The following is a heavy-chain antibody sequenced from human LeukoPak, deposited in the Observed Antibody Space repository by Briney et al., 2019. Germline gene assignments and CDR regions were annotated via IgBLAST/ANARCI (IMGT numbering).Heavy chain of an antibody. CDR1: GGSISSSQDY. CDR2: VYYSGGT. D-gene: IGHD3-22*01. CDR3: ARSNYHGSRGIIDH. J-gene: IGHJ4*02. V-gene: IGHV4-39*01. Sequence: PSETLSLTCTVSGGSISSSQDYWGWIRQPPGKGLEWIGSVYYSGGTYYNPSLKSRVTISVDTSKNQFSLKLSSVTAADTAVYYCARSNYHGSRGIIDHWGQGALVTVSS.